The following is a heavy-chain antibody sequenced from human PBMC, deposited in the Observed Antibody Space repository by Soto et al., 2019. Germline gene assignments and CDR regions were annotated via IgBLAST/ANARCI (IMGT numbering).Heavy chain of an antibody. CDR1: GGTFSSYT. V-gene: IGHV1-69*04. D-gene: IGHD6-19*01. Sequence: ASVKVSCKASGGTFSSYTISWVRQAPGQGLEWMGRIIPILGIANYAQKFQGRVTITADKSISTAYMELSRLRSDDTAVYYCARDRNSSGPDAFDIWGQGTMVTVSS. CDR2: IIPILGIA. J-gene: IGHJ3*02. CDR3: ARDRNSSGPDAFDI.